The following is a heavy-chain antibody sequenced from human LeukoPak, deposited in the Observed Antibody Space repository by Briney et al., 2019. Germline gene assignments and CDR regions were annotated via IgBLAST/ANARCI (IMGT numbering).Heavy chain of an antibody. D-gene: IGHD4-23*01. J-gene: IGHJ4*02. Sequence: SETLSLTCTVSGGSISSGDYYWSWIRQPPGKGLEWIGSIYYSGSTYYNPSLKSRVTISVDTSKNQFSLKLSSVTAADTAVYYCARPKSPDYGGNSYYFDYWGQGTLVTVSS. V-gene: IGHV4-39*01. CDR2: IYYSGST. CDR1: GGSISSGDYY. CDR3: ARPKSPDYGGNSYYFDY.